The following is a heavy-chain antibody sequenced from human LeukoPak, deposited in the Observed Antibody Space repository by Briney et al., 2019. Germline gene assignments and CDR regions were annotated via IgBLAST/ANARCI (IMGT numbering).Heavy chain of an antibody. Sequence: TGGSLRLSCAASGFTFSSYSMNWVRQAPGKGLEWVANIKQDGSEKYYVDSVKGRFTISRDSAKNSLYLQMNSLRAEDTAVYYCAREITGTPFDYWGQGTLVTVSS. CDR2: IKQDGSEK. D-gene: IGHD1-7*01. CDR1: GFTFSSYS. V-gene: IGHV3-7*01. CDR3: AREITGTPFDY. J-gene: IGHJ4*02.